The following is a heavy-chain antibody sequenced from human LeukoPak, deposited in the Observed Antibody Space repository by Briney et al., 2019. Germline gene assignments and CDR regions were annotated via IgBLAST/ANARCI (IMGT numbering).Heavy chain of an antibody. V-gene: IGHV4-61*02. J-gene: IGHJ5*02. CDR1: GGSISSGSYF. CDR3: AREALPNGVWRVGWFDP. Sequence: PSETLSLTCTVSGGSISSGSYFWSWIRQSAGRGLEWIGRIDSSGNTNYNPSLKSRVTMSLDTSKNQFSLKLSSVTAADTAVYYCAREALPNGVWRVGWFDPWGQGTLVTASS. CDR2: IDSSGNT. D-gene: IGHD2-8*01.